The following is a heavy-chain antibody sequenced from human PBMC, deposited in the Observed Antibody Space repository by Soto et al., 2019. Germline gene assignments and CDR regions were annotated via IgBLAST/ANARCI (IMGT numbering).Heavy chain of an antibody. CDR1: RFTFSDYA. CDR2: IGGTGADT. Sequence: DVQLLESGGGLVQPGGSLTLSCAASRFTFSDYAMSWVRQAPGKGLEWVSAIGGTGADTYYADSVRGRFTVSRDNSKNTLFLQLNCLRDEDTAVYYCAKDAVAYNGKWDWFDSWGQGTLVTVSS. J-gene: IGHJ5*01. D-gene: IGHD6-19*01. CDR3: AKDAVAYNGKWDWFDS. V-gene: IGHV3-23*01.